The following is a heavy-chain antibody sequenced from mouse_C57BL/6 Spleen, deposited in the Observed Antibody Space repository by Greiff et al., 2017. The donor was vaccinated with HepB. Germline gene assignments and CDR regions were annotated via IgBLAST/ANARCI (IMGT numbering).Heavy chain of an antibody. Sequence: QVQLKQPGAELVKPGASVKMSCKASGYTFTSYWITWVKQRPGQGLEWIGDIYPGSGSTNYNEKFKSKATLTVDTSSSTAYMQLSSLTSEDSAVYYCARSDDGYTTSDWYFDVWGTGTTVTVSS. V-gene: IGHV1-55*01. CDR2: IYPGSGST. D-gene: IGHD2-3*01. J-gene: IGHJ1*03. CDR3: ARSDDGYTTSDWYFDV. CDR1: GYTFTSYW.